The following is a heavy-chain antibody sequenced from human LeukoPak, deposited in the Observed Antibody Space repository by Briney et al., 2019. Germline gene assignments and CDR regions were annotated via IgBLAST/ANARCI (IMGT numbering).Heavy chain of an antibody. Sequence: GGSLRLSCAASGFTFSSYGMHLVRQAPGKGLEWVAVISYDGSNKYYADSVKGRFTISRDNSKNTLYLQMNSLRAEDTAVYYCAKDHSSGWYDYWGQGTLVTVSS. J-gene: IGHJ4*02. CDR1: GFTFSSYG. CDR3: AKDHSSGWYDY. CDR2: ISYDGSNK. D-gene: IGHD6-19*01. V-gene: IGHV3-30*18.